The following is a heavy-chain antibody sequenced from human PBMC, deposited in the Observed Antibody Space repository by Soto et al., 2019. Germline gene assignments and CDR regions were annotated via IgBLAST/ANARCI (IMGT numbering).Heavy chain of an antibody. CDR2: ISSSSSTI. Sequence: GGSLRLSCAASGFTFSSYSMNWVRQAPGKGLEWVSYISSSSSTIYYADSVKGRFTISRDNAKNSLYLQMNSLRAEDTAVYYCARDDCSSTSCYRPYYYMDVWGKGTTVTVSS. CDR3: ARDDCSSTSCYRPYYYMDV. V-gene: IGHV3-48*01. J-gene: IGHJ6*03. D-gene: IGHD2-2*01. CDR1: GFTFSSYS.